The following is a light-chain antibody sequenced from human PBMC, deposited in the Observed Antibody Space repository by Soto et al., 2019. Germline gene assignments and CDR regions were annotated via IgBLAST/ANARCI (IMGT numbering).Light chain of an antibody. CDR3: QQYFEWPPMT. Sequence: IVMTQSPATLSVSPGERATLSCWASETVATNLAWYQQKPGQAPRLLISGASARAAGISDRFRGSGSGTEFTLTISSLRSEDSAIYYCQQYFEWPPMTFGQGTKVDNK. CDR1: ETVATN. V-gene: IGKV3-15*01. CDR2: GAS. J-gene: IGKJ1*01.